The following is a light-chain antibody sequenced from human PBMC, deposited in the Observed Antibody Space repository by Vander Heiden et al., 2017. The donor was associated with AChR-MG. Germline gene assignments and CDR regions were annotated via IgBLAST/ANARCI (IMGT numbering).Light chain of an antibody. Sequence: QSALTQPASVSASPGQSLTISCTGPSSDVGSYVSWYQQHPGKAPKLIIYEVTERPSGVSNRFSGSKSGNTASLTISGLQPEDEAHYHCCTYAGRDTVVFGGGTKLTVL. CDR1: SSDVGSY. CDR3: CTYAGRDTVV. CDR2: EVT. J-gene: IGLJ2*01. V-gene: IGLV2-23*02.